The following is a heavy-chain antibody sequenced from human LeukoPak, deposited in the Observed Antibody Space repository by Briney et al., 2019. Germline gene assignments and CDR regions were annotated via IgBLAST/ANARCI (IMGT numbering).Heavy chain of an antibody. CDR3: AKSYGSGSYYKPYYFDY. V-gene: IGHV3-23*01. Sequence: GGSLRLSCAASGFTFSSYAMSWVRQAPGKGLEWVSAISGSGGSTYYADSVKGRFTISRDNSKNTLYLQMNSLRAEDTAVYYCAKSYGSGSYYKPYYFDYWGQGTLVTVSS. CDR1: GFTFSSYA. CDR2: ISGSGGST. J-gene: IGHJ4*02. D-gene: IGHD3-10*01.